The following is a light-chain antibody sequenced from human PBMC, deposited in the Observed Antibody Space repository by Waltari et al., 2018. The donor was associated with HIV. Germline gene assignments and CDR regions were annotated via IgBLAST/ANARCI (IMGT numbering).Light chain of an antibody. V-gene: IGLV1-51*01. J-gene: IGLJ3*02. Sequence: QSVLTQPPSVSAAPGQKVTISCSGSSSNIGNNYVSWYQHLPGTAPKLLIYDNKKRPAGLPDRFSGPKSGTSATLGITGLQTGDEADYYCGTWDSSLSSNWVFGGGTKLTVL. CDR3: GTWDSSLSSNWV. CDR1: SSNIGNNY. CDR2: DNK.